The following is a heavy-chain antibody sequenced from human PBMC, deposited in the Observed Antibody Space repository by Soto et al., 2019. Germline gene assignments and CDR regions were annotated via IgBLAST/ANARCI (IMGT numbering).Heavy chain of an antibody. J-gene: IGHJ4*02. D-gene: IGHD5-12*01. CDR3: ARFKLGDDY. Sequence: QVQLVQSGAEVRKPGSSVKVSCQASGGTFSNSTVTWVRQAPGQGLEWMGRLIPILGLANYAQKFRGRLTITADKSTTTAHMELRSLRSEDTAIYYCARFKLGDDYWGQGTLVTVSS. CDR1: GGTFSNST. V-gene: IGHV1-69*02. CDR2: LIPILGLA.